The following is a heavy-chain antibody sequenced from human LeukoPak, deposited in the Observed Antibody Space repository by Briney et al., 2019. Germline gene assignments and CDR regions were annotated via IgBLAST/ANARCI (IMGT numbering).Heavy chain of an antibody. CDR2: MDPNSGNT. V-gene: IGHV1-8*01. Sequence: ASVKVSCKASGYTFTSYDINWVRQATGQGLEWMGWMDPNSGNTGYAQKFQGRVTMTRDTSISTAYMELSSLRSEDTAVYYCARFSSSSWYYFDYWAQGTLVTVSS. CDR3: ARFSSSSWYYFDY. J-gene: IGHJ4*02. D-gene: IGHD6-13*01. CDR1: GYTFTSYD.